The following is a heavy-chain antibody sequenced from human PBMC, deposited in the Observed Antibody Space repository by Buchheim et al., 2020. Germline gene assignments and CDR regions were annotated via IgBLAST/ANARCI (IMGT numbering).Heavy chain of an antibody. Sequence: QVQLQQWGAGLLKPSETLSLTCAVYGGSFSGYYWSWIRQPPGKGLEWIGEINHSGSTNYNPSLKSRVTISVDTSKNQFSLKLSSVTAADTAVYYCARVGGYGDYQGYYGMDVWGQGTT. CDR1: GGSFSGYY. D-gene: IGHD4-17*01. CDR2: INHSGST. V-gene: IGHV4-34*01. CDR3: ARVGGYGDYQGYYGMDV. J-gene: IGHJ6*02.